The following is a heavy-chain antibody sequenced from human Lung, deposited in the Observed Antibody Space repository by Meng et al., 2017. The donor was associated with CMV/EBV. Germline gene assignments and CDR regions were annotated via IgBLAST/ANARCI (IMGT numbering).Heavy chain of an antibody. CDR2: ISGSGGST. D-gene: IGHD1-14*01. Sequence: SCRASGYTFSSYSMSWVRQAPGKGLEWVSSISGSGGSTYSADSVKGRLTISRDNSESTLYLQMNSLTAEDTAIYYCVKGWQNREDYWCQGTLVTVSS. V-gene: IGHV3-23*01. J-gene: IGHJ4*02. CDR1: GYTFSSYS. CDR3: VKGWQNREDY.